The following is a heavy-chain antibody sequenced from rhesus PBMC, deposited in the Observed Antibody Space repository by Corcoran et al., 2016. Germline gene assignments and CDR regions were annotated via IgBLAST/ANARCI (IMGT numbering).Heavy chain of an antibody. Sequence: EVKLVQSGAEVKRPGESLKFSCKTSGYSFTSYWISWCGQSPEKALEGMGAIDPSDSDTRYSPSFQGQVTISADKSISTAYLQWSSLKASDTATYYCAKGYSGYKTHFDYWGQGVLVTVSS. V-gene: IGHV5-20*02. CDR3: AKGYSGYKTHFDY. J-gene: IGHJ4*01. CDR1: GYSFTSYW. CDR2: IDPSDSDT. D-gene: IGHD5-24*01.